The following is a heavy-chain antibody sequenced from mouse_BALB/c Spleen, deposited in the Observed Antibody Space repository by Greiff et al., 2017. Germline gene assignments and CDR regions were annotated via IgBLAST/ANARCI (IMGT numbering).Heavy chain of an antibody. CDR3: ARYGGNLLYAMDY. V-gene: IGHV1-80*01. Sequence: QGQLQQSGAELVRPGSSVKISCKASGYAFSSYWMNWVKQRPGQGLEWIGQIYPGDGDTNYNGKFKGKATLTADKSSSTAYMQLSSLTSEDSAVYFCARYGGNLLYAMDYWGQGTSVTVSS. CDR2: IYPGDGDT. CDR1: GYAFSSYW. J-gene: IGHJ4*01. D-gene: IGHD2-1*01.